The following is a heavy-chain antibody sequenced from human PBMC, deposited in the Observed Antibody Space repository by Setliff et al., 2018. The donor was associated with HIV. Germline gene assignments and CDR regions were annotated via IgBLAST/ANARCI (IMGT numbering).Heavy chain of an antibody. CDR2: IYTSGST. Sequence: SETLSLTCTVSGGSISDHYWSWIRQPPGKTLELIGYIYTSGSTNYNPSLRSRVTISVDTSKNQISLKLSSVTAADTAVYYCASLDGSESPYIYYYYMDVWGKGTAVTVSS. J-gene: IGHJ6*03. D-gene: IGHD3-10*01. V-gene: IGHV4-4*08. CDR3: ASLDGSESPYIYYYYMDV. CDR1: GGSISDHY.